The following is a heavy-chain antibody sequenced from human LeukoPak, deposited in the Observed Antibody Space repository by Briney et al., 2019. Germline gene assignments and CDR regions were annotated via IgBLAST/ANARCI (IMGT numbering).Heavy chain of an antibody. D-gene: IGHD6-13*01. CDR1: GYTFTSYY. CDR3: ARGPFIAAAGTVLPEDY. V-gene: IGHV1-46*01. J-gene: IGHJ4*02. CDR2: INPSGGST. Sequence: ASVKVSCKASGYTFTSYYMHWVRHAPGQGLEWMGIINPSGGSTSYAQKFQGRVTMTRDTSTSTVYMELSSLRSEDTAVYYCARGPFIAAAGTVLPEDYWRQGTLVTVSS.